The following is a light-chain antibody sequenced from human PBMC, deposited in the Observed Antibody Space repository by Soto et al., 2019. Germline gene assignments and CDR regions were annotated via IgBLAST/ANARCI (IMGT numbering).Light chain of an antibody. CDR1: SSDVGGYNY. V-gene: IGLV2-8*01. CDR2: AVS. CDR3: SSYAGSNNLRV. J-gene: IGLJ2*01. Sequence: QSALTQPPSASGSPGQSVTISCTGTSSDVGGYNYVSWYQQHPGKAPKLMIYAVSKRPSGVPDRFSGSKSGNTASLNVSGLLAEDEADYYCSSYAGSNNLRVFGGGTKVTVL.